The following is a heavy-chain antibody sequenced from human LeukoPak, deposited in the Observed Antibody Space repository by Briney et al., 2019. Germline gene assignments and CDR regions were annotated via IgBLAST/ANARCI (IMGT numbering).Heavy chain of an antibody. CDR1: GGTFSSYA. Sequence: SVKVSCKASGGTFSSYAISWVRQAPGQGLEWMGRIIPILGIANYAQKFQGRVTITADKSTSTAYMELSSLRSEDTAVYYCARVHDSGYKIYNWFDPWGQGTLVIVSS. J-gene: IGHJ5*02. CDR2: IIPILGIA. CDR3: ARVHDSGYKIYNWFDP. V-gene: IGHV1-69*04. D-gene: IGHD5-12*01.